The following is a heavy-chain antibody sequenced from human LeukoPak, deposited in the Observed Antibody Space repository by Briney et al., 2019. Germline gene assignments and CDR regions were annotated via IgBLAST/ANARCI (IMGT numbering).Heavy chain of an antibody. CDR2: IYTSGNT. D-gene: IGHD3-10*01. Sequence: SETLSLLCTVSGRSISRGSYYGSWIRQPAGKGLEWIGSIYTSGNTNYNPSLKSRVTISVDTSKNQFSLKLSSVTAADTAVYYCASYKGKDAFDIWGQGTMVTVSS. J-gene: IGHJ3*02. V-gene: IGHV4-61*02. CDR3: ASYKGKDAFDI. CDR1: GRSISRGSYY.